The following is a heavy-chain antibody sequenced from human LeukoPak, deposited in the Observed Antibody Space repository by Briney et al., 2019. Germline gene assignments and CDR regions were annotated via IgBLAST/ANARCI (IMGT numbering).Heavy chain of an antibody. J-gene: IGHJ3*01. CDR1: GIKLSNYG. D-gene: IGHD3-22*01. CDR3: AKTGGYYDSSEYYRPDVFDV. Sequence: GGSLRLSCVVSGIKLSNYGMSWVRQAPGRGLEWVSGISGSGYRYYADSVKGRFTISRDNSKNTLFLQMNSLRVEDAAVYYCAKTGGYYDSSEYYRPDVFDVWGQGTMVTVSS. V-gene: IGHV3-23*01. CDR2: ISGSGYR.